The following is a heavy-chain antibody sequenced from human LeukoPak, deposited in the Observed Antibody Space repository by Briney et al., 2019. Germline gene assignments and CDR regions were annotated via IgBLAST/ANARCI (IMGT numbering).Heavy chain of an antibody. CDR3: ARRLRGSSWYLDY. D-gene: IGHD6-13*01. Sequence: GESLQISCKGSGYRFTSYWIGWVRQMPGKGLEWMGIIYPGDSDTRYSPSFQGQVTISADKSISTAYLQWSSLKASDTAMYYCARRLRGSSWYLDYWGQGTLVTVSS. CDR2: IYPGDSDT. V-gene: IGHV5-51*01. J-gene: IGHJ4*02. CDR1: GYRFTSYW.